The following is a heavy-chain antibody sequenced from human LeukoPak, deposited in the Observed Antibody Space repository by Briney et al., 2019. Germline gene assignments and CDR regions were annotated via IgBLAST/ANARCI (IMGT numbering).Heavy chain of an antibody. D-gene: IGHD1-7*01. CDR3: ARDYQFDRTVWNYDSFDP. V-gene: IGHV1-3*01. CDR2: IKAGSGNT. CDR1: GYTFTSYA. Sequence: VASVKVSCKASGYTFTSYAIHWLRQAPGQRLEWMGWIKAGSGNTKYSQKFQGRVTFIRDTSASTVHMELSSLRSEDTAVYYCARDYQFDRTVWNYDSFDPWGQGTLVTVSS. J-gene: IGHJ5*02.